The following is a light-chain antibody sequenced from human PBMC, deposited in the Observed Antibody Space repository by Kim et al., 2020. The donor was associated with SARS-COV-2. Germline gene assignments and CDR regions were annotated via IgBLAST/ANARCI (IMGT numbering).Light chain of an antibody. CDR1: SSDVGAYIY. J-gene: IGLJ3*02. V-gene: IGLV2-14*03. CDR3: SSYTTSSSWV. Sequence: QSTLTQPASVSGSPGQSITISCTGTSSDVGAYIYVSWYQQHPGKAPKLLIYDVNKWPSGVSDRFSGSKSGNTASLTISGLQAEDEAEYYCSSYTTSSSWVFGGGTKVTVL. CDR2: DVN.